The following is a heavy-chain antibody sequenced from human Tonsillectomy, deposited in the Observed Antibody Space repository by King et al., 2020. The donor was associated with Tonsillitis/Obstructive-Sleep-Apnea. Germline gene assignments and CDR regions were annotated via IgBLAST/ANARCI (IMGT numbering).Heavy chain of an antibody. V-gene: IGHV4-59*01. CDR1: GGSISSYY. J-gene: IGHJ6*03. Sequence: QLQESGPGLVKPSETLSLTCTVSGGSISSYYWSWIRQPPGKGLEWIGYIYYSGSTNYNPSLKSRVTISVDTSKNQFSLKLSSVTAADTAVYYCARDRPYYYYSMDVWGKGTTVTVSS. CDR3: ARDRPYYYYSMDV. CDR2: IYYSGST.